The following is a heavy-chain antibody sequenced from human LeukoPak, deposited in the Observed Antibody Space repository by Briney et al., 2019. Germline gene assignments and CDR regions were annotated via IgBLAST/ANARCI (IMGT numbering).Heavy chain of an antibody. V-gene: IGHV3-23*01. D-gene: IGHD5-18*01. CDR1: GFTFSSYA. Sequence: KSGGSLRLSCAASGFTFSSYAMNWVRQAPGKGPEWVSVISGGGGSTFYADSVKGRFTISRDNSKNTLYLQMNSLRPEETAVYYCARDGEYSYGYGFDYWGQGTLVTVSS. J-gene: IGHJ4*02. CDR2: ISGGGGST. CDR3: ARDGEYSYGYGFDY.